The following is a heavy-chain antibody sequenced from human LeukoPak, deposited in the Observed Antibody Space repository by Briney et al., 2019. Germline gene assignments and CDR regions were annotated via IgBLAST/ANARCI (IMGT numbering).Heavy chain of an antibody. CDR1: GFTFTNYD. J-gene: IGHJ4*02. CDR2: ISGSGSYT. Sequence: GGSLRLSCAASGFTFTNYDLSWVRQAPGKGLEWVSAISGSGSYTYYADSVKGRFTISRDNSNNPLYLQMNSLRAEDTAVYYCARTDSAWNGGLEYWGQGTLVTVSS. D-gene: IGHD6-19*01. V-gene: IGHV3-23*01. CDR3: ARTDSAWNGGLEY.